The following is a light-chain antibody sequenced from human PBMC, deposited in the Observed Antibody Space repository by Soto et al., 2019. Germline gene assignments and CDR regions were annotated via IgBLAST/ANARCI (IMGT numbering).Light chain of an antibody. V-gene: IGKV3-15*01. J-gene: IGKJ1*01. CDR2: AAS. Sequence: ETVLTQSPSTLSLSPGERSSLSCRASQSIGRSYLAWYKQKPGQAPRLLIYAASARATGIPARLSGSGSGTEFTLTISRLKSEDFGLYYCQQYNNWQTFGQGTKVDIK. CDR3: QQYNNWQT. CDR1: QSIGRSY.